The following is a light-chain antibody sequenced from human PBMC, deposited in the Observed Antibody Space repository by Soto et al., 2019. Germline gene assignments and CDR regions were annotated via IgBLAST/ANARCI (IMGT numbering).Light chain of an antibody. V-gene: IGKV3-11*01. CDR1: RSVTTY. J-gene: IGKJ4*01. CDR3: QQRVNWPLT. Sequence: EIVLTQSPATLSLSPGDRATLSCRASRSVTTYLAWYQQKPGQAPRLLIYDASNRATGIPARFSGSGSGTDFTLTISSLELEDFAVYYCQQRVNWPLTFGGGTKVEIK. CDR2: DAS.